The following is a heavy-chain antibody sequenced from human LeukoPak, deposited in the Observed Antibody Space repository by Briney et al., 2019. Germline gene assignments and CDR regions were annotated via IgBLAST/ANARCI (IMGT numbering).Heavy chain of an antibody. J-gene: IGHJ4*02. CDR2: IKSKTDGDTT. V-gene: IGHV3-15*01. D-gene: IGHD1-7*01. CDR1: GFTFRNYV. Sequence: GGSLRLSCAASGFTFRNYVIHWVRQAPGKGLEWVGRIKSKTDGDTTDYAAPVKGRFTISRDDSKDTVYLQMNSLKTEDTAIYYCTRDKLELRQFDYWGQGTLVTVSS. CDR3: TRDKLELRQFDY.